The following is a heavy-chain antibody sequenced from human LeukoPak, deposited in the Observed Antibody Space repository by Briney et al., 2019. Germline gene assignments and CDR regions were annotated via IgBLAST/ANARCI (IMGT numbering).Heavy chain of an antibody. CDR1: AGTFSSYA. Sequence: KISCKASAGTFSSYAISWVRQAPGQGREWMGGIIPIFDTANYAQKFQGRVTITADKSTSTAYMELSSLRSEDTAVYYCARDCSGGSCYYSYWGQGTLVTVSS. J-gene: IGHJ4*02. CDR2: IIPIFDTA. CDR3: ARDCSGGSCYYSY. D-gene: IGHD2-15*01. V-gene: IGHV1-69*06.